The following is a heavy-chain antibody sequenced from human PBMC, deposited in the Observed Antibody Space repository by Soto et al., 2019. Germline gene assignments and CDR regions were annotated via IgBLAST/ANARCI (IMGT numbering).Heavy chain of an antibody. CDR2: IYWDDDK. Sequence: QITLKESGPTLVKPTQTLTLTCTFSGFSLSTRGVGVGWIRQPPGKALEWLALIYWDDDKRYSPSLKSRLTITKDTSKNQVVLTMTNMDPVDTATYYCAHSNLYDILTGYYFFHHWGQGTLVAVSS. CDR1: GFSLSTRGVG. J-gene: IGHJ1*01. D-gene: IGHD3-9*01. V-gene: IGHV2-5*02. CDR3: AHSNLYDILTGYYFFHH.